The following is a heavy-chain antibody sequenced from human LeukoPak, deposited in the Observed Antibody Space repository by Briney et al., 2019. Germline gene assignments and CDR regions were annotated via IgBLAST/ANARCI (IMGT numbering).Heavy chain of an antibody. CDR1: GYSFANHG. V-gene: IGHV1-3*01. CDR2: INAGEGNT. J-gene: IGHJ6*02. CDR3: ARGSGWSDYYGMDV. Sequence: GASVKVPCKASGYSFANHGMHWVRQAPGQGLEWMGWINAGEGNTKYSQKFQGRVTLTKVTSASIAYMEMSSLRSEDTAVYYCARGSGWSDYYGMDVWGQGTTVTVSS. D-gene: IGHD6-19*01.